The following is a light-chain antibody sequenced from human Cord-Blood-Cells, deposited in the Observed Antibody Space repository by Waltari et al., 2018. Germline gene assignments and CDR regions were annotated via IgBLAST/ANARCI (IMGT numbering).Light chain of an antibody. Sequence: SSELTQDPAVSVALGQTVRITCQGDSLRSYYASWYQQKPGQAPVLVIYGKNNRPAGITDRLSGSSSGNTASLTITGAQAEDEADYYCNSRDSSGNVFGTGTKVTVL. CDR2: GKN. J-gene: IGLJ1*01. V-gene: IGLV3-19*01. CDR3: NSRDSSGNV. CDR1: SLRSYY.